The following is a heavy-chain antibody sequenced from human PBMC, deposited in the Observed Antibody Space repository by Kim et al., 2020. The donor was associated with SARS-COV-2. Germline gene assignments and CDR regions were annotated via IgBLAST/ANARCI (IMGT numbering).Heavy chain of an antibody. J-gene: IGHJ4*02. V-gene: IGHV4-31*02. D-gene: IGHD4-17*01. CDR3: ARETYGDYKVDY. Sequence: YYHPSLKSRHTIALDASKNQVSLTLRSVTAADTAVYYCARETYGDYKVDYWGQGTLVTVSS.